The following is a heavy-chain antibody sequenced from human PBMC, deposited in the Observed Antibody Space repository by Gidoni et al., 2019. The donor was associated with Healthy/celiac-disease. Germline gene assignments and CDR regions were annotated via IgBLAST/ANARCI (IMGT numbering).Heavy chain of an antibody. CDR2: IYYSGST. Sequence: QVQLQESGPGLVKPSQTLARTCTVSGGSISSGDYYWSWIRQPPGKGLEWIGYIYYSGSTYYIPSLKSRVTISVDTSKNQFSLKLSSVTAADTAVYYCARKRGYSYGLVYYWGQGTLVTVSS. J-gene: IGHJ4*02. CDR1: GGSISSGDYY. V-gene: IGHV4-30-4*01. CDR3: ARKRGYSYGLVYY. D-gene: IGHD5-18*01.